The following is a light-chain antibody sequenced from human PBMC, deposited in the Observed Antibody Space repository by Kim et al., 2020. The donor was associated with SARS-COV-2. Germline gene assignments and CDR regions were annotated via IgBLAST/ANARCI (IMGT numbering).Light chain of an antibody. CDR1: SSNIGAGYD. J-gene: IGLJ3*02. CDR3: QSYDSSLSGWM. V-gene: IGLV1-40*01. CDR2: GNS. Sequence: WVTLSCTGSSSNIGAGYDVHWYQQLPGTAPKLLIYGNSNRPSGVPDRFSGSKSGTSASLAITGLQAEDEADYYCQSYDSSLSGWMFGGGTQLTVL.